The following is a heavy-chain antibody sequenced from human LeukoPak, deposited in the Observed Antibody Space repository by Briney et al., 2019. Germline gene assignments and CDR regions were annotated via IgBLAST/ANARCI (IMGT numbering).Heavy chain of an antibody. CDR1: GSTFSSYE. CDR2: ISSSGSTI. CDR3: ARGKSTIFGVVISPYYFDY. J-gene: IGHJ4*02. V-gene: IGHV3-48*03. D-gene: IGHD3-3*01. Sequence: GGSLRLSCAASGSTFSSYEMNWVRQAPGKGLEWVSYISSSGSTIYYADSVKGRFTISRDNAKNSLYLQMNSLRAEDTAVYYCARGKSTIFGVVISPYYFDYWGQGTLVTVSS.